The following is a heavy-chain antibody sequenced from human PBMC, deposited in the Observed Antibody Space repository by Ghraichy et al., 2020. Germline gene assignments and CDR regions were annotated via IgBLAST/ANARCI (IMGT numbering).Heavy chain of an antibody. CDR2: IYHTGTT. CDR3: ARESPPSYDFLTGQVTHFFDV. D-gene: IGHD3-9*01. J-gene: IGHJ4*02. CDR1: GGSISTYH. Sequence: SETLSLTCTVSGGSISTYHWTWIRQPPGKGLEWIGYIYHTGTTNYNPSLDSRLTISLDTSKSQFSLELSSVTAADTAVYFCARESPPSYDFLTGQVTHFFDVWGRGILITVSS. V-gene: IGHV4-59*01.